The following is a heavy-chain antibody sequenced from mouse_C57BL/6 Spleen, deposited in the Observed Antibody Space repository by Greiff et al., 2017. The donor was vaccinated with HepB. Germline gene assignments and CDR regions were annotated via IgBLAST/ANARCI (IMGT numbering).Heavy chain of an antibody. D-gene: IGHD2-1*01. Sequence: QVQLQQSGAELVRPGASVKLSCKASGYTFTSYGISWVKQRPGQGLEWIGEIYPRSGNTYYNEKFKGKATLTADKSSSTAYMELRSLTSEDSAVYFCAREGYGNCGYFDYWGQGTTLTVSS. CDR3: AREGYGNCGYFDY. J-gene: IGHJ2*01. CDR1: GYTFTSYG. CDR2: IYPRSGNT. V-gene: IGHV1-81*01.